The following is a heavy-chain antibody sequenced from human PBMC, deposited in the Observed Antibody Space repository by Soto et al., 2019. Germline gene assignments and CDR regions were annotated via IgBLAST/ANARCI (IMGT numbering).Heavy chain of an antibody. CDR3: AKDVHYDSSGGLDY. CDR1: GFTFDNFA. Sequence: LRLSCTTSGFTFDNFAMSWVRQAPGRGLEWVSAISGGGGGKYYADSVKGRFIIARDNSKNTVYLEVNGLRTEDTAVYYCAKDVHYDSSGGLDYWGQGTLVTSPQ. V-gene: IGHV3-23*01. CDR2: ISGGGGGK. J-gene: IGHJ4*02. D-gene: IGHD3-22*01.